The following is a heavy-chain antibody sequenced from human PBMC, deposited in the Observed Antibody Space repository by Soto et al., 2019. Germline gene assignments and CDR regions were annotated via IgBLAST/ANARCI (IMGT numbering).Heavy chain of an antibody. J-gene: IGHJ4*02. CDR2: IDHSGST. D-gene: IGHD2-15*01. Sequence: QLQLQESGSGLVKPSQTLSLTCAVSGGSISRGGYSWSWIRQPPGKGLEWIGYIDHSGSTYSNPSLTIRVTISVDRSKNQFSLKLSSVPAADTAVYYCARGQVVAAQHWGQGTLVTVSS. CDR1: GGSISRGGYS. CDR3: ARGQVVAAQH. V-gene: IGHV4-30-2*01.